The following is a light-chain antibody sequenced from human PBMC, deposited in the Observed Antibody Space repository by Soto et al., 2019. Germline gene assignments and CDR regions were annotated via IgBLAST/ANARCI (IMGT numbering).Light chain of an antibody. J-gene: IGKJ1*01. CDR3: QQYNNWPPWT. CDR2: GAS. CDR1: QSVSSN. Sequence: EIVMTQSPATLSVSPGDTATLSCRASQSVSSNLAWYQQKPGQAPRLLISGASTRATGVPARFSGSGSGTEFTLTISSLQSEDFAVYYCQQYNNWPPWTLGQGTKVEIK. V-gene: IGKV3-15*01.